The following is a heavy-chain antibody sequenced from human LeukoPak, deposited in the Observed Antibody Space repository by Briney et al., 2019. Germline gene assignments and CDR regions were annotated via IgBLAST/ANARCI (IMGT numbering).Heavy chain of an antibody. V-gene: IGHV3-30*03. D-gene: IGHD1/OR15-1a*01. CDR2: ISFDGSDK. Sequence: PGGSLRLSCAASGFTFSRFGMHWVRQAPGKGLEWVAVISFDGSDKYFAESVKGRFTISRDNSKNTLYLQMDSLRAEDTAVYYCARSNCLASTCNNFYGMDVWGQGTTVTVSS. CDR1: GFTFSRFG. CDR3: ARSNCLASTCNNFYGMDV. J-gene: IGHJ6*02.